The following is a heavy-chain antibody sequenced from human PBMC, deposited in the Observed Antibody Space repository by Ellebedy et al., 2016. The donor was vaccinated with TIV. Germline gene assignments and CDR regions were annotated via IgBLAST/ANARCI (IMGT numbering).Heavy chain of an antibody. CDR3: AKDLHGYDYYYFYYMDV. V-gene: IGHV3-30*18. CDR2: ISYDGSNE. CDR1: GLTISTYA. Sequence: LSLTXAVSGLTISTYAFHWVRQAPGKGLEWVAVISYDGSNEYYADSVKGRFTISRDNSKNTLYLQMNSLRAEDTAVYYCAKDLHGYDYYYFYYMDVWGKGTTVTVSS. D-gene: IGHD5-12*01. J-gene: IGHJ6*03.